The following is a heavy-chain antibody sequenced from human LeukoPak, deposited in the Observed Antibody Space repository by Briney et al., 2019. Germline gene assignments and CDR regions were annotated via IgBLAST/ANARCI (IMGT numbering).Heavy chain of an antibody. CDR2: VHNVGST. Sequence: KPSETLSLTCTVSGVSTTNGIYYWAWIRQPPGKGLEWIGSVHNVGSTYYNLSLMSRVTMSIDTSKDQFSLRLNSVTAADTAVYYCARHAEYNSGWHFYLDHWGQGILVTVSS. V-gene: IGHV4-39*01. CDR1: GVSTTNGIYY. J-gene: IGHJ4*02. D-gene: IGHD6-19*01. CDR3: ARHAEYNSGWHFYLDH.